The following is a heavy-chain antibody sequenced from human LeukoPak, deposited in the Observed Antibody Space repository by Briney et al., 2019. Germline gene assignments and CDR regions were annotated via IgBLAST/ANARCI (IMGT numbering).Heavy chain of an antibody. CDR3: ARGRGTVMGWADWYFDL. V-gene: IGHV1-69*05. D-gene: IGHD4-11*01. Sequence: SVKVSCKASGGTFSSYAISWVRQAPGQGLGWMGGIIPIFGTANYAQKFQGRVTITTDESTSTAYMELSSLRSEDTAVYYCARGRGTVMGWADWYFDLWGRGTLVTVSS. CDR2: IIPIFGTA. CDR1: GGTFSSYA. J-gene: IGHJ2*01.